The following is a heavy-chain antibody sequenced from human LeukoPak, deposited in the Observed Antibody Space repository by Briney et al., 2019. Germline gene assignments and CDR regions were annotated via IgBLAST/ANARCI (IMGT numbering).Heavy chain of an antibody. V-gene: IGHV4-4*07. CDR3: ARIGGITYFDY. Sequence: SETLSLTCSVSGGYIGSYFWSWIRQPAGKELEWIGRFYTSGSPNYNPSLQSRVTMSVDTSKNQFSLRLSSVSPADTAVYYRARIGGITYFDYWGQGTVVTVSP. CDR1: GGYIGSYF. J-gene: IGHJ4*02. CDR2: FYTSGSP. D-gene: IGHD3-16*01.